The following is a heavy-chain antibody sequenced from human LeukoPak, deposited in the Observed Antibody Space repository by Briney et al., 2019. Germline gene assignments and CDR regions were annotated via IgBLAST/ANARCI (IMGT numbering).Heavy chain of an antibody. D-gene: IGHD6-19*01. J-gene: IGHJ4*02. Sequence: GGSLRLSCAASGSGFTFNNYWMHWVRQAPGKGLVWVSRINADGSTTSYADSVRGRFTISRDNAKNTLYLQMNSLRAEDTAVYYCATLVSGWSLYWGQGTLVTVSS. CDR3: ATLVSGWSLY. CDR1: GSGFTFNNYW. CDR2: INADGSTT. V-gene: IGHV3-74*01.